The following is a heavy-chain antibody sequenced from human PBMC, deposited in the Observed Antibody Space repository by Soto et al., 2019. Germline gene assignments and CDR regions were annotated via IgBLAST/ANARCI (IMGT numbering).Heavy chain of an antibody. CDR2: IYYSGST. D-gene: IGHD2-15*01. Sequence: QVQLQESGPGLVKPSQTLSLTCTVSGGSISSGGYYWSWMRQHPGKGLEWIGYIYYSGSTYYNPSLKSRVTISVDTSKNQFSLKLSSVTAADTAVYYCARTSCSGGSCYKIDYWGQGTLVTVSS. V-gene: IGHV4-31*03. J-gene: IGHJ4*02. CDR1: GGSISSGGYY. CDR3: ARTSCSGGSCYKIDY.